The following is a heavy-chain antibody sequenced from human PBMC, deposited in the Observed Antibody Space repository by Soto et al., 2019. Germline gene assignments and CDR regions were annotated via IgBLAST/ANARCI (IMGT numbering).Heavy chain of an antibody. J-gene: IGHJ4*02. D-gene: IGHD3-22*01. CDR2: ISGSGGST. CDR3: AKDSALYYYDSSGYYPMRD. CDR1: GFTFSSYA. V-gene: IGHV3-23*01. Sequence: GGSLRLSCAASGFTFSSYAMSWVRQAPGKGLEWVSAISGSGGSTYYADSVKGRFTISRDNSKNTLYLQMNSLRAEDTAVYYCAKDSALYYYDSSGYYPMRDWGQGTLVTVSS.